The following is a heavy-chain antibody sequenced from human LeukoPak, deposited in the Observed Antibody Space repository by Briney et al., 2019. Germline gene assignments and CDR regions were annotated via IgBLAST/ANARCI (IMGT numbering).Heavy chain of an antibody. CDR1: GFSVTNNY. CDR3: AREAAVAGVDY. V-gene: IGHV3-53*01. Sequence: GGSLRLSCAVSGFSVTNNYMSWVRQAPGKGLEWVSVFYVGGATYYADSVKGRFTISRDNAKNSLYLQMNSLRDEDTAVYYCAREAAVAGVDYWGQGTLVTVSS. D-gene: IGHD6-19*01. J-gene: IGHJ4*02. CDR2: FYVGGAT.